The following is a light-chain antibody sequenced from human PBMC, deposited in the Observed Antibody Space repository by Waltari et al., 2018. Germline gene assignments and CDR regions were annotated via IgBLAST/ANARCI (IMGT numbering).Light chain of an antibody. V-gene: IGLV2-11*01. CDR1: SSDVGGYNY. Sequence: QSALTQPRSVSGSPGQSVTISCTGTSSDVGGYNYVSWYQQHPGKAPKFMIYVVSERPAGFPDGFSGSKAGNTASLTISGVQAEDEADYYCCSYAGSYNLVFGGGTKLTVL. J-gene: IGLJ2*01. CDR2: VVS. CDR3: CSYAGSYNLV.